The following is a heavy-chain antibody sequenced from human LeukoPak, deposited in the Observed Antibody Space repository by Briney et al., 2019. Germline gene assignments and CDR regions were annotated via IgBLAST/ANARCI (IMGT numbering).Heavy chain of an antibody. Sequence: SETLSLTCTVSGGSISSGDYYWSWIRQPPGKGLEWIGEIYHSGSTNYNPSLKSRVTISVDKSKNQFSLKLNSVTAADTAVYYCARLMLGYSYGFDYWGQGTLVTVSS. V-gene: IGHV4-39*07. CDR1: GGSISSGDYY. D-gene: IGHD5-18*01. CDR2: IYHSGST. J-gene: IGHJ4*02. CDR3: ARLMLGYSYGFDY.